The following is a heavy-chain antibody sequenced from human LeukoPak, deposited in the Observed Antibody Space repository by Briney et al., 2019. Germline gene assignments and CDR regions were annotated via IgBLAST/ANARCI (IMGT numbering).Heavy chain of an antibody. CDR1: GFTFNNYA. CDR2: IYNSGDRT. J-gene: IGHJ4*01. V-gene: IGHV3-23*01. CDR3: AKGTDYSSASPFDY. D-gene: IGHD4-11*01. Sequence: GGSLRLSCAASGFTFNNYALTWVRQAPGKGLEWVSAIYNSGDRTFYADSVKGRFTISRDNSRNTLYLQMNSLRADDTAVYMCAKGTDYSSASPFDYWGHGTLVTVSS.